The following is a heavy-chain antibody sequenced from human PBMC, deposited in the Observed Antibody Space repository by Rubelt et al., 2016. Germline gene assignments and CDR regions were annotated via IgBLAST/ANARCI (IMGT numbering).Heavy chain of an antibody. CDR3: ARGQVATDY. V-gene: IGHV4-39*07. J-gene: IGHJ4*02. D-gene: IGHD5-12*01. CDR1: GVSISSGSYY. CDR2: VSYGGRT. Sequence: QLQLQESGPGLVKPSETLSLTCTVSGVSISSGSYYWGWIRQPPGKGLAWIGSVSYGGRTNYNPSLKSRVTISLDTSKNQCSLKLNAVTAADTAGYYCARGQVATDYWGQGTLVTVSS.